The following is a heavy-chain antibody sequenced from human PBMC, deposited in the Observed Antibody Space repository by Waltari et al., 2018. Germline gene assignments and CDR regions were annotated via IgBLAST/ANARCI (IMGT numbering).Heavy chain of an antibody. J-gene: IGHJ4*02. D-gene: IGHD1-1*01. CDR2: INHSGST. CDR1: DGSLSRYY. Sequence: QVQLHQWGAGLVKPSETLSVTCAVYDGSLSRYYWSWIRQPPGKGLEGIGEINHSGSTNYNPSLKSRVIMSVDTSKSQFSLRLTSVTAADTAVYYCARGWAGTFPYWGQGTLVTVSS. CDR3: ARGWAGTFPY. V-gene: IGHV4-34*01.